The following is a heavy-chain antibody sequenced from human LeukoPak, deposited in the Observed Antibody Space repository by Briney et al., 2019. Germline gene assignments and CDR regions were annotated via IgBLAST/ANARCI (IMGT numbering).Heavy chain of an antibody. CDR1: GFTFSSYG. J-gene: IGHJ4*02. V-gene: IGHV3-30*02. D-gene: IGHD3-9*01. Sequence: GGSLRLSCAASGFTFSSYGMHWVRQAPGKGLEWVAFIRYDGSNKYYADSVKGRFTISRDSSKNTLYLQMNNLRAEDTAVYYCAIRRRYDILTGYYKDYWGQGTLVTVSS. CDR2: IRYDGSNK. CDR3: AIRRRYDILTGYYKDY.